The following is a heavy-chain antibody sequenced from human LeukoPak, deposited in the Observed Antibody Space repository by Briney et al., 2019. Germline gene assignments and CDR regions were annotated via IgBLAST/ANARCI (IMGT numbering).Heavy chain of an antibody. CDR3: ARVVGFGEFDN. CDR2: IYYSGST. Sequence: SETLSLTCTVSGGSISSSSYYWGWIRQPPGKGLEWIGSIYYSGSTYYNPSLKSRVTISVDTSKNQFSLKLSSVTAADTAVYYCARVVGFGEFDNWGQGTLVTVSS. J-gene: IGHJ4*02. CDR1: GGSISSSSYY. V-gene: IGHV4-39*07. D-gene: IGHD3-10*01.